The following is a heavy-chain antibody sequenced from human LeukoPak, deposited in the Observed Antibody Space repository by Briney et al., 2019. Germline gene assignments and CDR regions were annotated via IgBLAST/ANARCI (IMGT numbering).Heavy chain of an antibody. Sequence: GASVKVSCKASGYTFTSYDINWVRQATGQGLEWMGWMNPNSGNTGYAQKFQGRVTMTRNTSISTAYMELSSLRSEDTAVYYCARDSDGDYAYYYYGMDVWGQGTTVTVSS. CDR1: GYTFTSYD. CDR3: ARDSDGDYAYYYYGMDV. D-gene: IGHD4-17*01. V-gene: IGHV1-8*01. J-gene: IGHJ6*02. CDR2: MNPNSGNT.